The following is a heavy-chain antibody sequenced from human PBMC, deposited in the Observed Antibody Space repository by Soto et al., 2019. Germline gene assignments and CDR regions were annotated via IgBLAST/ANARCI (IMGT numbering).Heavy chain of an antibody. D-gene: IGHD1-1*01. Sequence: HPGGSLRLSCAASGFTFDDYAMHWVRQAPGKGLEWVSGISWNSGSIGYADSVKGRFTISRDNAKNSLYLQMNSLRAEDTAVYYCAKVRGEYNWNGGKDFFYYYYGMDVWGQGTTVTVSS. V-gene: IGHV3-9*01. CDR3: AKVRGEYNWNGGKDFFYYYYGMDV. CDR2: ISWNSGSI. CDR1: GFTFDDYA. J-gene: IGHJ6*02.